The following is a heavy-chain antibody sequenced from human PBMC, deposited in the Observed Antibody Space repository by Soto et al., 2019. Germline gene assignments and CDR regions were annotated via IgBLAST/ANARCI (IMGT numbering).Heavy chain of an antibody. D-gene: IGHD1-1*01. V-gene: IGHV1-69*01. CDR3: ASPYNPNWNDVEDAFDI. Sequence: QVQLVQSGAEVKKPGSSVKVSCTASGGTFSSYAISWVRQAPGQGLEWMGGIIPIFGTANYAQKFQGRVTITADESTSTAYMELSSLRSEDTAVYYCASPYNPNWNDVEDAFDIWGQGTMVTVSS. J-gene: IGHJ3*02. CDR1: GGTFSSYA. CDR2: IIPIFGTA.